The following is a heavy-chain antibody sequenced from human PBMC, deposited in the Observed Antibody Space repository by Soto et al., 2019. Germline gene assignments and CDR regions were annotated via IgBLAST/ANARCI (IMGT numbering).Heavy chain of an antibody. D-gene: IGHD3-3*01. V-gene: IGHV3-23*01. CDR2: ISGSGGST. CDR1: EITVISDR. CDR3: AKDRDYDFWSGHTTDY. J-gene: IGHJ4*02. Sequence: AGCVRQCFAACEITVISDRRSWISQAPGKGLEWVSAISGSGGSTYYADSVKGRFTISRDNSKNTLYLQMNSLRAEDTAVYYCAKDRDYDFWSGHTTDYWGQGTLVTVSS.